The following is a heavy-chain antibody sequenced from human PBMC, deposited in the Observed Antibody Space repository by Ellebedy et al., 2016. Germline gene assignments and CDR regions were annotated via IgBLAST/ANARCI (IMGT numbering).Heavy chain of an antibody. Sequence: SETLSLTCTVSGASISSSTYYWGWIRQPPGKGPEWIGSIYHSGSTYNTPSLKSRVTISVDASKNQFSLRLSSVTAADTAVYYCARDSIVSVEPNGMDRHWFDPWGQGTLVTVSS. V-gene: IGHV4-39*07. D-gene: IGHD2-2*01. CDR3: ARDSIVSVEPNGMDRHWFDP. J-gene: IGHJ5*02. CDR1: GASISSSTYY. CDR2: IYHSGST.